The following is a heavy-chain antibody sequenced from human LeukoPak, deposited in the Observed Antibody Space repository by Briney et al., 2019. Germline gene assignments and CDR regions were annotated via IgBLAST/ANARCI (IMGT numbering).Heavy chain of an antibody. CDR1: GGSFSGYY. CDR2: INHSGST. D-gene: IGHD3-10*01. J-gene: IGHJ4*02. V-gene: IGHV4-34*01. Sequence: NPSETLSLTCAVYGGSFSGYYWSWIRQPPGKGLEWIGEINHSGSTNYNPSLKSRVTISVDTSKNQFSLKLSSVTAADTAVYYCARDEGYYGSSFDYWGQGTLVTVSS. CDR3: ARDEGYYGSSFDY.